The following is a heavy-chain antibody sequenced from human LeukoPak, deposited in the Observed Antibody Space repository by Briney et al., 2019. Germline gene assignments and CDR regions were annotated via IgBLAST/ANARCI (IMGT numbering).Heavy chain of an antibody. D-gene: IGHD6-13*01. V-gene: IGHV3-7*01. J-gene: IGHJ3*02. CDR1: GFTFSSYW. CDR2: IKQDGSEK. Sequence: GGSLRLSCAASGFTFSSYWTSWVRQAPGKGLEWVANIKQDGSEKYYVDSVEGRFTISRDNAKNSLYLQMNSLRAEDTAVYYCAREGEYSSSEGFGGAFDIWGQGTMVTVSS. CDR3: AREGEYSSSEGFGGAFDI.